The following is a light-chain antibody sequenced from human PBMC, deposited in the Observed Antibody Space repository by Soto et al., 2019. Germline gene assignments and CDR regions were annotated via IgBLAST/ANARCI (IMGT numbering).Light chain of an antibody. Sequence: QSALTQPASVSGSPGQSIAISCTGTSSDVGIYNYVSWYQQHPGKVPKLIIYDVTNRSSGVSNRFSGSKSGNTASLIISGLPAEDEADYYCTSYTTRSAWVFGTGTKLTVL. CDR3: TSYTTRSAWV. CDR2: DVT. V-gene: IGLV2-14*03. J-gene: IGLJ1*01. CDR1: SSDVGIYNY.